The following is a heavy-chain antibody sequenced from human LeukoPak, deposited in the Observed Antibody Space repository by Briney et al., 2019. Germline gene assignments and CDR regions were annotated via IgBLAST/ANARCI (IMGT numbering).Heavy chain of an antibody. Sequence: ASVKVSCKASGYTFTGYYMHWVRQAPGQGLEWMGWINPNSGGTNYAQKFQGWVTMTRDTSISTAYMELSRLRSEDTAVYYCARGRALATYYYDSSGYSPHFDYWGQGTLVTVSS. CDR1: GYTFTGYY. CDR2: INPNSGGT. CDR3: ARGRALATYYYDSSGYSPHFDY. D-gene: IGHD3-22*01. J-gene: IGHJ4*02. V-gene: IGHV1-2*04.